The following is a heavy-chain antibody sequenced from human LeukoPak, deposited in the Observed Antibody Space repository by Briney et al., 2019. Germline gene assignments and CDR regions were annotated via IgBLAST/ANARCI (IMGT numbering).Heavy chain of an antibody. J-gene: IGHJ4*02. CDR1: GFTFSSYW. CDR2: IKQDGSEK. CDR3: GNYYDSSGYYV. D-gene: IGHD3-22*01. V-gene: IGHV3-7*01. Sequence: PGGSLRLSCAASGFTFSSYWRSWVRQAPGKGLEWVANIKQDGSEKYYVDSVKGRFTISRDNAKNSLYLQMNSLRAEDTAVYYCGNYYDSSGYYVWGQGTLVTVSS.